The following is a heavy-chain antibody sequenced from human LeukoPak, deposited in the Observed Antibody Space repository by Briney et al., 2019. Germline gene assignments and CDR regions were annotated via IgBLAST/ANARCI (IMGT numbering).Heavy chain of an antibody. Sequence: GASVKVSCKASGYTFTGYYMHWVRQAPGQGLEWMGWINPNSGNTGYAQKFQGRVTMTRNTSISTAYMELSSLRSEDTAVYYCARDPLRYFDWLPRRAPESNWFDPWGQGTLVTVSS. CDR1: GYTFTGYY. J-gene: IGHJ5*02. CDR2: INPNSGNT. D-gene: IGHD3-9*01. CDR3: ARDPLRYFDWLPRRAPESNWFDP. V-gene: IGHV1-8*02.